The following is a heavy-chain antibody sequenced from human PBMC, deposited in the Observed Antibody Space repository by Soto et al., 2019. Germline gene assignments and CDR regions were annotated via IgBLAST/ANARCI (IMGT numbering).Heavy chain of an antibody. CDR2: IIPIFGTA. CDR3: ARAIFGVVHYYYYGMDV. V-gene: IGHV1-69*13. Sequence: QVPLVQSGAEVKKPGASVKVSCKASGYTFTSYGISWVRQAPGQGLEWMGGIIPIFGTANYAQKFQGRVTITADESTSTAYMELSSLRSEDTAVYYCARAIFGVVHYYYYGMDVWGQGTTVTVSS. CDR1: GYTFTSYG. J-gene: IGHJ6*02. D-gene: IGHD3-3*01.